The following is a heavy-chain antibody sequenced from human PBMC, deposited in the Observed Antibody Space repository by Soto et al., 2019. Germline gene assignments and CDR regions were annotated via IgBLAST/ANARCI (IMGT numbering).Heavy chain of an antibody. Sequence: PGGSLRLSCAASGFTFSSYGMHWVRQAPGKGLEWVAVIWYDGSNKYYADSVKGRFTISRDNSKNTLYLQMNSLRAEDTAVYYCARDRSSSWARSYYFDYWGQGTLVTVSS. CDR3: ARDRSSSWARSYYFDY. CDR2: IWYDGSNK. D-gene: IGHD6-13*01. CDR1: GFTFSSYG. J-gene: IGHJ4*02. V-gene: IGHV3-33*01.